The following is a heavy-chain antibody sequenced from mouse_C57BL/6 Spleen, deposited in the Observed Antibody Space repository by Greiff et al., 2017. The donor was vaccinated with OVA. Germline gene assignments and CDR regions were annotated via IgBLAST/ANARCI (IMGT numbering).Heavy chain of an antibody. D-gene: IGHD1-1*01. CDR1: GYTFTSYW. CDR3: AREITTVVGGFAY. Sequence: QVQLQQPGAELVRPGTSVKLSCKASGYTFTSYWMHWVKQRPGQGLEWIGVIDPSDSYTNYNQKFKGKATLTVDTSSSTAYLQLSSLTAEDTAVYYCAREITTVVGGFAYWGQGTLGTVSA. CDR2: IDPSDSYT. V-gene: IGHV1-59*01. J-gene: IGHJ3*01.